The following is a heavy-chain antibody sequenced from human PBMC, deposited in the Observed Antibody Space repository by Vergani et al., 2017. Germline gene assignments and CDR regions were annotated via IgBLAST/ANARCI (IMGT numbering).Heavy chain of an antibody. Sequence: EVQLVESGGGLVKPGGSLRLSCAASGFTFSNAWMSWVRQAPGKGLEWVGRIKSKTDGGTTDYAAPVKGRFTISRDDSKNTLYLQMNSLKTEDTAVYYCTTVDIAAATAHYYMDVWGKGTTVTVSS. J-gene: IGHJ6*03. CDR3: TTVDIAAATAHYYMDV. D-gene: IGHD6-13*01. V-gene: IGHV3-15*01. CDR1: GFTFSNAW. CDR2: IKSKTDGGTT.